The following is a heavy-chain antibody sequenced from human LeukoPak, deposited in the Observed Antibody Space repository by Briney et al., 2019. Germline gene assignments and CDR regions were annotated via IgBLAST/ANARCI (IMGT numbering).Heavy chain of an antibody. CDR1: GYTFTGYY. CDR2: INANSCGT. J-gene: IGHJ6*03. V-gene: IGHV1-2*02. D-gene: IGHD3-16*01. CDR3: AGALMLRAYMDV. Sequence: ASVKVSCKACGYTFTGYYMLWVRQAPGQAREGMGWINANSCGTNYAQKFQRRVTMPRDPSHSTAQMEQSGVISDDTTVYYCAGALMLRAYMDVWGKGTTVTVS.